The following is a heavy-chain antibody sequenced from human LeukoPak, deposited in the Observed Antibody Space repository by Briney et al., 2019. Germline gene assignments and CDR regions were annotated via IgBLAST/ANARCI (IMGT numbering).Heavy chain of an antibody. D-gene: IGHD3-10*02. J-gene: IGHJ6*04. Sequence: PGGSLRLSCAASGVTFRSDTLNWVRQAPGKGLEWVSSISSGSTYIYNADSVKGRFTISRDNAKNSLYLQMNSLRAEDTAVYYCAELGITMIGGVWGKGTTVTISS. CDR3: AELGITMIGGV. CDR1: GVTFRSDT. CDR2: ISSGSTYI. V-gene: IGHV3-21*01.